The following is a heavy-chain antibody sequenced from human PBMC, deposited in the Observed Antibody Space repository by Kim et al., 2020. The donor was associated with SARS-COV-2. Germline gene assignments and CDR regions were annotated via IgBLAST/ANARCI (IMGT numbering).Heavy chain of an antibody. D-gene: IGHD2-15*01. CDR2: IHPLDSDT. Sequence: GESLKISCKASGYSFTNYWIGWVRQMPGKGLEWMGVIHPLDSDTRYSPSFQGQVTFSVDKSISTAFLQWTNLKASDTAMYYCARHLGGGYPPPFAYWGQGTLVTVSS. V-gene: IGHV5-51*01. CDR3: ARHLGGGYPPPFAY. CDR1: GYSFTNYW. J-gene: IGHJ4*02.